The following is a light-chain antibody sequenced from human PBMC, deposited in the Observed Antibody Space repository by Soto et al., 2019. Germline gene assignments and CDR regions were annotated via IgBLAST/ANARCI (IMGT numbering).Light chain of an antibody. CDR2: GTS. V-gene: IGKV3-20*01. J-gene: IGKJ1*01. CDR3: QQYETSLGLT. Sequence: EILLTQSPGTLSLSPGERATLSCRASQRVSNTYLAWYQQTPGQAPRLLIYGTSSRATGIPTRFSGSGSGTDFTLSITRLEPEDCAVYYCQQYETSLGLTFGQGTRVEIK. CDR1: QRVSNTY.